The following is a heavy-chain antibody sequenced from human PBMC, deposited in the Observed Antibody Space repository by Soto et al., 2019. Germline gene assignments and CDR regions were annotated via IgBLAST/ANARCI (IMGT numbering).Heavy chain of an antibody. CDR1: GCTFSSYA. D-gene: IGHD5-12*01. CDR3: ARAGDGYITDY. Sequence: SVKVSCKASGCTFSSYAISCVRQAPGQVLEWMGGIIPIFGTANYAQKFQGRVTITADKSTSTAYMELSSLRSEDTAVYYCARAGDGYITDYWGQGTLVTVSS. J-gene: IGHJ4*02. CDR2: IIPIFGTA. V-gene: IGHV1-69*06.